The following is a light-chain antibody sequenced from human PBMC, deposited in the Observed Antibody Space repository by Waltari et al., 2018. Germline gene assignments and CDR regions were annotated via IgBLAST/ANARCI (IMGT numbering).Light chain of an antibody. CDR1: SSNIGNNY. CDR3: GTWDSSLSGAV. Sequence: QSVLTQPPSVSAAPGQRVTISCSGGSSNIGNNYLSWYRQFPGTAPKLLMYENTGRPSGIPGRFSGSKSGTSATLDITGRQAGDEADYCCGTWDSSLSGAVFGGGTHLTVL. V-gene: IGLV1-51*02. J-gene: IGLJ7*01. CDR2: ENT.